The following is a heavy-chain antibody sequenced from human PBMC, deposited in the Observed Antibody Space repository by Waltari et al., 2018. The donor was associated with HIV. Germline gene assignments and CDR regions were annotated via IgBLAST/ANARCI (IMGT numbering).Heavy chain of an antibody. CDR1: GYIFTDYA. Sequence: VHLVESGGGVVQPGRSLRLSCAASGYIFTDYALHWVRQAPGKGLEWVAFIAYDGSRQQYADSVRGRFTISRDDFKNTLYLQMNSLRPGDTAVYYCARESKYSHKYYPFEYWGQGTLVSVSS. CDR2: IAYDGSRQ. D-gene: IGHD5-12*01. V-gene: IGHV3-30-3*01. CDR3: ARESKYSHKYYPFEY. J-gene: IGHJ4*02.